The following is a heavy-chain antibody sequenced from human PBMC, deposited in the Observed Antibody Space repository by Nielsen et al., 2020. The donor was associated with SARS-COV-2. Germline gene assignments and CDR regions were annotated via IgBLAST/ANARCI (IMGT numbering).Heavy chain of an antibody. CDR3: ANEGAYDVDV. D-gene: IGHD4/OR15-4a*01. Sequence: SETLSLTCGVYGGSLRGFYWSWIRQPPGKGLEWIGDVNYSGRTNYNPSLKSRVTISVDTSKNQFSLKLSSVTAADTALYVCANEGAYDVDVWDTGTTVTVS. V-gene: IGHV4-34*01. CDR1: GGSLRGFY. J-gene: IGHJ6*03. CDR2: VNYSGRT.